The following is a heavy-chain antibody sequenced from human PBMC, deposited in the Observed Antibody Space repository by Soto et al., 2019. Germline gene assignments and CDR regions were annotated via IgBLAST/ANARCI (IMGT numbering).Heavy chain of an antibody. CDR3: ARARLAAAATTDFYYFDY. CDR1: GGTFSSYA. J-gene: IGHJ4*02. V-gene: IGHV1-69*01. Sequence: QVQLVQSGAEVKKPGSSVKVSCKASGGTFSSYAISWVRQAPGQGLEWMGGIIPIFGTANYAQKFQGRDTITADESTSTAYMELSSLRSEDTAVYYCARARLAAAATTDFYYFDYWGQGTLVTVSS. D-gene: IGHD6-13*01. CDR2: IIPIFGTA.